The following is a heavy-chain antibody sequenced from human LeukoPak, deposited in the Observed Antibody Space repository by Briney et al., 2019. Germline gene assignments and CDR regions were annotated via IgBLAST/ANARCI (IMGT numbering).Heavy chain of an antibody. Sequence: GGSLRLSCAASGFTFSSYWMSWVRQAPGKGLEWVANIKQDGSEKYYVDSVKGRFTISRDNAKNSLYLQMNSLRAEDTAVYYCARDIVLMVYAQPPDYWGQGTLVTVSS. J-gene: IGHJ4*02. CDR1: GFTFSSYW. D-gene: IGHD2-8*01. CDR2: IKQDGSEK. CDR3: ARDIVLMVYAQPPDY. V-gene: IGHV3-7*01.